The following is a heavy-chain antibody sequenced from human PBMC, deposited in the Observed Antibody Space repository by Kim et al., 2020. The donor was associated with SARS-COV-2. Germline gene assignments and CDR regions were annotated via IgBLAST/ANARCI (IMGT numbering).Heavy chain of an antibody. V-gene: IGHV3-53*04. D-gene: IGHD3-10*01. CDR3: ARAIWFGDAFDI. Sequence: YYADSVKGRVTISRHNSKNTLYLQMNSLRAEDTAVYYCARAIWFGDAFDIWGQGTMVSVSS. J-gene: IGHJ3*02.